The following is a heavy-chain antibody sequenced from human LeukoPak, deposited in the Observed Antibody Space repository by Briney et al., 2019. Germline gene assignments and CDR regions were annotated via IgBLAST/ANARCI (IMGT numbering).Heavy chain of an antibody. Sequence: SVTLSLTCTVSGGSISSGGYYWIWIRQHPGKGLEWIGYIYYSGSTYYNPSLKSRVTISVDTSKNQFSLKLSSVTAADTAVYYCARYRIGYCSSTSCPGFFDYWGQGTLVTVSS. D-gene: IGHD2-2*01. CDR1: GGSISSGGYY. V-gene: IGHV4-31*03. CDR3: ARYRIGYCSSTSCPGFFDY. CDR2: IYYSGST. J-gene: IGHJ4*02.